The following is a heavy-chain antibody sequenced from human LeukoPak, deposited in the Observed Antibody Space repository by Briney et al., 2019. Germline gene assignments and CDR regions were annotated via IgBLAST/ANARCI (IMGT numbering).Heavy chain of an antibody. CDR2: ISYDGSNK. CDR3: ARDWGSFDY. CDR1: GFTFSSYA. D-gene: IGHD3-16*01. V-gene: IGHV3-30-3*01. J-gene: IGHJ4*02. Sequence: PGGSLRLSCAASGFTFSSYAMHWVRQAPGKELEWVAVISYDGSNKYYADSVKGRFTISRDNSKNTLYLQMNSLRAEDTAVYYCARDWGSFDYWGQGTLVTVSS.